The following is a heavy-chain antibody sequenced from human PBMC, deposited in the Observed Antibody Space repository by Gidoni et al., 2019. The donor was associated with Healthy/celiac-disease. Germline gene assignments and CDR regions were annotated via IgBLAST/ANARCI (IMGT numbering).Heavy chain of an antibody. CDR1: GFTFSSYA. V-gene: IGHV3-30-3*01. CDR2: ISYDGSNK. D-gene: IGHD6-13*01. CDR3: ARDGVPYSRGVYFDY. Sequence: QVQLVESGGGVVQPGRSLRLSCSASGFTFSSYAMHWVRQAPGKGLEWVAVISYDGSNKYYADSVKGRFTISRDNSKNTLYLQMNSLRAEDTAVYYCARDGVPYSRGVYFDYWGQGTLVTVSS. J-gene: IGHJ4*02.